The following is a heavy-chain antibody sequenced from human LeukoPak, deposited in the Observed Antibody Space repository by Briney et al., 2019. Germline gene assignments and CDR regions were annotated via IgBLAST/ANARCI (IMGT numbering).Heavy chain of an antibody. CDR2: IYHSGST. CDR3: ARVKVGATHGSIDY. J-gene: IGHJ4*02. V-gene: IGHV4-30-2*01. D-gene: IGHD1-26*01. Sequence: SETLSLTCTVSGGSISSGGYYWSWIRQPPGRGLEWIGYIYHSGSTYYNPSLKSRVTISVDRSKNQFSLKLSSVTAADTAVYYCARVKVGATHGSIDYWGQGTLVTVSS. CDR1: GGSISSGGYY.